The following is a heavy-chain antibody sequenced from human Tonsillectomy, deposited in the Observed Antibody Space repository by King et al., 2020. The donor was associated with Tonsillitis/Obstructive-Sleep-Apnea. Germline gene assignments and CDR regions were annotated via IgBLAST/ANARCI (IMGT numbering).Heavy chain of an antibody. CDR3: ARPSFIVGVIRGLYYFDY. D-gene: IGHD1-26*01. CDR2: VYPGDSDT. J-gene: IGHJ4*02. CDR1: GYNFTNYW. V-gene: IGHV5-51*03. Sequence: VQLVQSGAEVKKPGESLKISCKGSGYNFTNYWIGWVRQMPGKGLEWMGIVYPGDSDTTYSPSFQGQVTISADKSISTAYLQWSSLKASDTAMYYCARPSFIVGVIRGLYYFDYWGQRTLVTVSS.